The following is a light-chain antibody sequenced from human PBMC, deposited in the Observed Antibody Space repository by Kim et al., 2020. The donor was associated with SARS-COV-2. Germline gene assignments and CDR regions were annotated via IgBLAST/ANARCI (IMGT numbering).Light chain of an antibody. Sequence: QSALTQPASVSGSPGQSITISCTGTSSDIGGYNYVSWYQQHPGKAPKLMIYDVSIRPSGVSNRFSGSKSGNTASLTISGLQAEDEADYYCCSYISSTTVIFGGGTKLTVL. CDR3: CSYISSTTVI. CDR2: DVS. CDR1: SSDIGGYNY. J-gene: IGLJ2*01. V-gene: IGLV2-14*01.